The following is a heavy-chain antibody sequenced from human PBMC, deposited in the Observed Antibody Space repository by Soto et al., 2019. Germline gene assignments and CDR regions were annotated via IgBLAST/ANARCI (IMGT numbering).Heavy chain of an antibody. CDR1: GGSVSIGSYY. CDR2: IYYSGST. CDR3: AREVVLAVAGTAGDYYYGMDV. J-gene: IGHJ6*02. V-gene: IGHV4-61*01. Sequence: SETLSLTCTVSGGSVSIGSYYWSWIRQPPGKGLEWIGYIYYSGSTNYNPSLKSRVTISVDTSKNQFSLKLSSVTAADTAVYYCAREVVLAVAGTAGDYYYGMDVWGQGTTVTVSS. D-gene: IGHD6-19*01.